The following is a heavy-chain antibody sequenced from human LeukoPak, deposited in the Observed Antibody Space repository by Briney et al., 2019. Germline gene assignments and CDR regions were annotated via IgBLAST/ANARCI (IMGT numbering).Heavy chain of an antibody. Sequence: GGSLRLSCAASGFTFSSHWMYWVRQAPGKGLVWVSRINTDGSSTSYADSVKGRFTISRDNAKNTLYLQMNSLRAEDTAVYYRARALRGYSGYGFDYWGQGTLVTVSS. CDR3: ARALRGYSGYGFDY. CDR2: INTDGSST. V-gene: IGHV3-74*01. J-gene: IGHJ4*02. D-gene: IGHD5-12*01. CDR1: GFTFSSHW.